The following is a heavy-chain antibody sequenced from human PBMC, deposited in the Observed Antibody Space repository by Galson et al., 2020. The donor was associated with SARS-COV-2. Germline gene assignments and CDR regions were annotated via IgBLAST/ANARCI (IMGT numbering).Heavy chain of an antibody. CDR2: IYYSGGT. CDR1: GGSLNTYY. V-gene: IGHV4-59*08. D-gene: IGHD6-13*01. J-gene: IGHJ4*02. CDR3: ARHKYPYTSSWYFHW. Sequence: SETLSLTCTVSGGSLNTYYWSWIRQTPGKGLEWIGYIYYSGGTNYNPSLKTRVTVSVDTSKNQFSLKLTSVTAADTAVYYCARHKYPYTSSWYFHWWGQGTLVTVSS.